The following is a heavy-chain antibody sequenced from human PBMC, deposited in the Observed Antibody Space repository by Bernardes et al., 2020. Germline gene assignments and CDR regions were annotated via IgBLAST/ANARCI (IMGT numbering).Heavy chain of an antibody. CDR3: ARAGASSSLSGGGFGP. CDR2: ISSSGDKT. V-gene: IGHV3-23*01. D-gene: IGHD6-6*01. CDR1: GFTLSNNA. Sequence: GGSLRLSCAASGFTLSNNAMNWVRQAPGKGLEWVSAISSSGDKTYYADSVKGRFTISRDNSKNTLSLQMNSLRVEDTAVYFCARAGASSSLSGGGFGPWGQGTLVTVSS. J-gene: IGHJ5*02.